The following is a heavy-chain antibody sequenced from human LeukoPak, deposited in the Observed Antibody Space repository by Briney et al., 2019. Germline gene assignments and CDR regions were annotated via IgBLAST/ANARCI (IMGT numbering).Heavy chain of an antibody. D-gene: IGHD3-22*01. J-gene: IGHJ4*02. CDR3: AKDQYYYDSSGIFDY. CDR2: ISVRCGST. Sequence: GRTLRLSCAASGFTYSSYAMSWAPRPPGRALEGVSAISVRCGSTYYTDSVKGRFTISRNNPKNSLYRQMNSMRGEDTAVYYCAKDQYYYDSSGIFDYWGQGTLVTVSS. V-gene: IGHV3-23*01. CDR1: GFTYSSYA.